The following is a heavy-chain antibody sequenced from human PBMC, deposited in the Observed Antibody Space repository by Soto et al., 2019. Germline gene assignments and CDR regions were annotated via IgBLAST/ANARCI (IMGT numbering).Heavy chain of an antibody. CDR3: AKSNIVVVTAHFDY. V-gene: IGHV3-23*01. CDR1: GFTFSSYA. D-gene: IGHD2-21*02. Sequence: GGSLRLSCAASGFTFSSYAMSWVRQAPGKGLEWVSAISGSGGSTYYADSVKGRFTISRDNSKNTLYLQMNSLRAEDTAVYYCAKSNIVVVTAHFDYWGQGTLVTSPQ. J-gene: IGHJ4*02. CDR2: ISGSGGST.